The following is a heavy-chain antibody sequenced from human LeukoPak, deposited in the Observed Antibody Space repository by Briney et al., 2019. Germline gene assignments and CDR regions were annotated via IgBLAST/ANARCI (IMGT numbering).Heavy chain of an antibody. D-gene: IGHD3-22*01. CDR2: ISGGGGTT. CDR1: GFTFSSYA. V-gene: IGHV3-23*01. Sequence: GGSLRLSCAASGFTFSSYAMYWVRQAPGKGLEWVSAISGGGGTTYYADSVKGRFTISRDNSKNTLYLQMNSLRAEDTAVYYCAKQDYYDSSGYYYFDYWGQGTLVTVSS. CDR3: AKQDYYDSSGYYYFDY. J-gene: IGHJ4*02.